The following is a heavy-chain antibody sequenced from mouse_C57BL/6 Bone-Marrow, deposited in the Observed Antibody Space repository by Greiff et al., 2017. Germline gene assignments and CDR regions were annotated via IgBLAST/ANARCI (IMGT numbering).Heavy chain of an antibody. CDR2: IDPSDSYT. V-gene: IGHV1-69*01. CDR1: GYTFTSYW. CDR3: ARNGLGPYYFDY. J-gene: IGHJ2*01. D-gene: IGHD4-1*01. Sequence: VKLQQPGAELVMPGASVKLSCKASGYTFTSYWMHWVKQRPGQGLEWIGEIDPSDSYTNYNQKFKGKSTLTVDKSSSTAYMQLSSLTSEDSAVYYCARNGLGPYYFDYWGQGTTLTVSS.